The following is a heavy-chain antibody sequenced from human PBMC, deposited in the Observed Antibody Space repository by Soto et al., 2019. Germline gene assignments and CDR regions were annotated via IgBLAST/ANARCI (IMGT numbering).Heavy chain of an antibody. Sequence: GASVKVSCKTSGYTFTSYGVAWVRQAPGQGLEWMGWINAGNGNTKYSQKFQGRVTITRDTSASTAYMELSSLRSEDTAVYYCARDPGYSFGYTWGQGTLVTVSS. D-gene: IGHD5-18*01. CDR2: INAGNGNT. CDR1: GYTFTSYG. J-gene: IGHJ5*02. CDR3: ARDPGYSFGYT. V-gene: IGHV1-3*01.